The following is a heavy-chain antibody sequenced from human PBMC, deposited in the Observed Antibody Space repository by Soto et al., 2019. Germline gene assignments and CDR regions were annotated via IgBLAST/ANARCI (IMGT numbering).Heavy chain of an antibody. Sequence: VGSLRLSCVASRFTFSDFYMSWIRQAPGKGLEWVSYISSTGRTIYYADSVRGRFTISRDDAKNSLYLQMNSLRAEDTAVYYCASSYGGNAHFAFDIWGQGTMVTVSS. V-gene: IGHV3-11*01. CDR3: ASSYGGNAHFAFDI. J-gene: IGHJ3*02. CDR1: RFTFSDFY. D-gene: IGHD4-17*01. CDR2: ISSTGRTI.